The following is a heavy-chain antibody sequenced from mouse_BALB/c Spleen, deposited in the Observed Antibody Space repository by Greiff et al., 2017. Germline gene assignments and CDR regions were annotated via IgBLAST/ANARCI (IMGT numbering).Heavy chain of an antibody. V-gene: IGHV1-4*01. Sequence: VQLQQSGAELARPGASVKMSCKASGYTFTSYTMHWVKQRPGQGLEWIGYINPSSGYTNYNQKFKDKATLTADKSSSTAYMQLSSLTSEDSAVYYCARDWLGRDWYVDVWGAGTTVTVSS. CDR3: ARDWLGRDWYVDV. CDR1: GYTFTSYT. CDR2: INPSSGYT. J-gene: IGHJ1*01. D-gene: IGHD4-1*01.